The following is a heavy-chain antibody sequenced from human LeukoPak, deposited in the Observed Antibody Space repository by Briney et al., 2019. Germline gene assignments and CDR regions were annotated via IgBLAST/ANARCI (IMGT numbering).Heavy chain of an antibody. J-gene: IGHJ4*02. Sequence: SETLSLTCAVYGGSFSGYYWSLIRRPPGKGLEWIGESNHSGSTNYNPSLKSRVTISVDTSKNQFSLKLSSVTAADAAVYYCARGSHIVVVTAGLGYWGQGTLVTVSS. V-gene: IGHV4-34*01. CDR1: GGSFSGYY. CDR2: SNHSGST. D-gene: IGHD2-21*02. CDR3: ARGSHIVVVTAGLGY.